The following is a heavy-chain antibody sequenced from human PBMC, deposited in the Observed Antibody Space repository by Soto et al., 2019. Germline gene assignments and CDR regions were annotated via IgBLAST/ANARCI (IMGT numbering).Heavy chain of an antibody. D-gene: IGHD3-9*01. V-gene: IGHV4-38-2*01. CDR1: GYSISSGYY. Sequence: SETLSLTCAVSGYSISSGYYWGWIRQPPGKGLEWIGSIYHSGSTYYNPSLKSRVTISVDTSKNQFSLKLSSVTAADTAVYYCARDRRYDILTGYSIFDAFDIWGQGTMVTVSS. CDR2: IYHSGST. J-gene: IGHJ3*02. CDR3: ARDRRYDILTGYSIFDAFDI.